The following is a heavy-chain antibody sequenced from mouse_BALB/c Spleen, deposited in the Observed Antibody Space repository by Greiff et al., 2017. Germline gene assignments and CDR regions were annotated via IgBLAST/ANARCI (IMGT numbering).Heavy chain of an antibody. V-gene: IGHV1-7*01. CDR3: ASLYDRYLLPAY. CDR1: GYTFTSYW. CDR2: INPSTGYT. J-gene: IGHJ3*01. D-gene: IGHD2-3*01. Sequence: VQLQQSGAELAKPGASVKMSCKASGYTFTSYWMHWVKQRPGQGLEWIGYINPSTGYTEYNQKFKDKATLTADKSSSTAYMQLSSLTSEDSAVYYCASLYDRYLLPAYWGQGTLVTVSA.